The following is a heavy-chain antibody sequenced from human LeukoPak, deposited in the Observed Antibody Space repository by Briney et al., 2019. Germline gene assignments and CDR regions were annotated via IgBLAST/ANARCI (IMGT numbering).Heavy chain of an antibody. CDR1: GFTFNHYA. Sequence: GGSLRLSCAASGFTFNHYAMNWVRQAPGKGLEWVAVISYDGSNKYYADPVKGRFTISRDNSKNTLYLQMNSLRAEDTAVYYCARVHQAHDAFDIWGQGTMVTVSS. J-gene: IGHJ3*02. CDR3: ARVHQAHDAFDI. V-gene: IGHV3-30*04. CDR2: ISYDGSNK.